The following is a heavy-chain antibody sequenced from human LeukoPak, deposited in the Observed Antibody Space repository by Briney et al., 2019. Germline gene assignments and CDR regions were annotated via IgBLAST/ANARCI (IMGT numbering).Heavy chain of an antibody. CDR2: ISSSGGTT. J-gene: IGHJ4*02. D-gene: IGHD6-19*01. CDR1: GFTLSSYA. CDR3: TKKSSGWHGEDY. V-gene: IGHV3-23*01. Sequence: PGGSLTLSCAASGFTLSSYAMSWVRQAPGKGLEWVSAISSSGGTTYYADSVKRRFTISRDNSNNTLFLQMNSLRAEDTAAYYCTKKSSGWHGEDYWGQGTLVTVSS.